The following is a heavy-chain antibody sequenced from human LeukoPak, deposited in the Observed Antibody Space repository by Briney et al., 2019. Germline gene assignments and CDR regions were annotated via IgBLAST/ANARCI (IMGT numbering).Heavy chain of an antibody. D-gene: IGHD1-26*01. CDR2: ISSSSYI. J-gene: IGHJ6*03. Sequence: GGSLRLSCAASGFTFSSYSMNWVRQAPGKGLEWVSSISSSSYIYYADSVKGRFTISRDNAKNSLYLQMNSLRAEDTAVYYCARVVDSHYYYYMDVWGKGTTVTVSS. CDR1: GFTFSSYS. V-gene: IGHV3-21*01. CDR3: ARVVDSHYYYYMDV.